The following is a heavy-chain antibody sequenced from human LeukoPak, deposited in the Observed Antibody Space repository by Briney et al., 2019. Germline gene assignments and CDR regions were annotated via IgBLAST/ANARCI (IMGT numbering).Heavy chain of an antibody. V-gene: IGHV4/OR15-8*01. D-gene: IGHD2-2*01. Sequence: SETLSLTCDVSGASITSSGWWSWVRQPPGKGLEWIGEIDLRGNITPHPSLRSRVTISQDKSKNQLSLDLSSVTAADTAVYYCARFCGSTSWHSGYYYGIDVWGQGTTVTVSS. CDR2: IDLRGNI. CDR1: GASITSSGW. J-gene: IGHJ6*02. CDR3: ARFCGSTSWHSGYYYGIDV.